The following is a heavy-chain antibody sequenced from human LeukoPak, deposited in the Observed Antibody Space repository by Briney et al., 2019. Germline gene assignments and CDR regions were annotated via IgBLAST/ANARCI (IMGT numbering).Heavy chain of an antibody. Sequence: GGSLRLSCAASGYTFSIYWMSWVRQGPGKGLVWVSRINSHGTSTNYADSVKGRFTVSRDNSKNTLYLQMNSLRVEDTAVYYCASSLVGDGRGYDPFDIWGQGTMVTVSS. CDR3: ASSLVGDGRGYDPFDI. D-gene: IGHD1-26*01. J-gene: IGHJ3*02. CDR1: GYTFSIYW. CDR2: INSHGTST. V-gene: IGHV3-74*01.